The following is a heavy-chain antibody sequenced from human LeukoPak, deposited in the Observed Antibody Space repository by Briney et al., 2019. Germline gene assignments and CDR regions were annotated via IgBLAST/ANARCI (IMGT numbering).Heavy chain of an antibody. D-gene: IGHD3-10*01. Sequence: GGSLRLSCAASGFTFSSYAMSWVRQAPGKGLEWVSAISGSGGSTYYADSVKGRFTISRDNSKNTLYLQMSSVRADDTAVYYCVKGGWGTVLDYGGQGPLVTVSS. J-gene: IGHJ4*02. CDR2: ISGSGGST. CDR3: VKGGWGTVLDY. V-gene: IGHV3-23*01. CDR1: GFTFSSYA.